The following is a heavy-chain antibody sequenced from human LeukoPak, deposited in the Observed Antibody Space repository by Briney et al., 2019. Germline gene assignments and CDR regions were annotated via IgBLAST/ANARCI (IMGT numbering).Heavy chain of an antibody. D-gene: IGHD6-13*01. CDR2: INTNTGNP. V-gene: IGHV7-4-1*02. J-gene: IGHJ5*02. CDR3: ARPWYSSSWYSVNWFDP. CDR1: GYTFTSYA. Sequence: GASVKVSCKASGYTFTSYAMNWVRQAPGQGLEWMGWINTNTGNPTYAQGFTGRFVFPLDTSVSTAYLQISSLKAEDTAVYYCARPWYSSSWYSVNWFDPWGQGTLVTVSS.